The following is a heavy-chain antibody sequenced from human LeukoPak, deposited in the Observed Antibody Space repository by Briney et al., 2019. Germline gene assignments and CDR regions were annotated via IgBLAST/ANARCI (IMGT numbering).Heavy chain of an antibody. CDR1: GGSFSGYY. D-gene: IGHD3-3*01. Sequence: SETLSLTCAVYGGSFSGYYWSWIRQPPGNGLEWIGEINHSGSTNYNPSLKSRVTISVDTSKNQFSLKLSSVTAADTAVYYCARGYDFWSGYYPTMFDYWGQGTLVTVSS. V-gene: IGHV4-34*01. J-gene: IGHJ4*02. CDR2: INHSGST. CDR3: ARGYDFWSGYYPTMFDY.